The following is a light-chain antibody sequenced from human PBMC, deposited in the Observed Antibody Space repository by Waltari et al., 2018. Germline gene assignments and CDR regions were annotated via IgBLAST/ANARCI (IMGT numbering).Light chain of an antibody. Sequence: DIQMTQSPSTLSASVGDRVTITCRASQSISNWLAWYQQKPGRAPRLLIYKASNLESGVPSRFSGSGSGTEFTLTISSLQPDDFATYYCQHYDNYSPTFGQGTKLEIK. J-gene: IGKJ2*01. V-gene: IGKV1-5*03. CDR2: KAS. CDR3: QHYDNYSPT. CDR1: QSISNW.